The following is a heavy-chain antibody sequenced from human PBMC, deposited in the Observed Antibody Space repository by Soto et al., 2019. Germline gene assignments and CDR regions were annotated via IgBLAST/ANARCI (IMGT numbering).Heavy chain of an antibody. CDR3: ARLVYDTRLNYMYFDF. Sequence: SETLSLTCAVPGVSLTSGNWWTWVRQSPQRGLEYIGEIFHDGTANYYPSFERRVAMSVDTSRNQFSLKLTSVTAADTAVYFCARLVYDTRLNYMYFDFWGPGTLVTVSS. D-gene: IGHD3-10*01. CDR1: GVSLTSGNW. CDR2: IFHDGTA. V-gene: IGHV4-4*02. J-gene: IGHJ4*02.